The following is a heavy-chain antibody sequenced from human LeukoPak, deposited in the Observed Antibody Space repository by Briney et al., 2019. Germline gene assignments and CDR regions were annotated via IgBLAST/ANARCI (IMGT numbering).Heavy chain of an antibody. D-gene: IGHD3-22*01. CDR1: GYSISSGYY. CDR2: IYHSGST. Sequence: PSETLSLTCTVSGYSISSGYYWGWIRQPPGKGLEWIGSIYHSGSTYYNPSLKSRVTISVDTSKNQFSPKLSSVTAADTAVYYCARAYDSSGAISAYWGQGTLVTVSS. J-gene: IGHJ4*02. CDR3: ARAYDSSGAISAY. V-gene: IGHV4-38-2*02.